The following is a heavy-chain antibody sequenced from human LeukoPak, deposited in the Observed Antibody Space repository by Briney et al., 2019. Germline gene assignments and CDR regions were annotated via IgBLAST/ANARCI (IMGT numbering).Heavy chain of an antibody. V-gene: IGHV3-23*01. CDR1: GITFSNYA. D-gene: IGHD2-15*01. Sequence: PGGSLRLSCAASGITFSNYAMIWVRQAPDKGLEWVAAITGSGGGSYYGDSAKGRFTISRDKSKNTLYLQMNSLRAEDTAVYYCARDPGYCSGGSCYDYWGQGTLVTVSS. CDR3: ARDPGYCSGGSCYDY. CDR2: ITGSGGGS. J-gene: IGHJ4*02.